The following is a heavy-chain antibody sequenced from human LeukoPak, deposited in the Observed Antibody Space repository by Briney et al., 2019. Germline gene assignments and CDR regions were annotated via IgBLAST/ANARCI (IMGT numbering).Heavy chain of an antibody. Sequence: PSETLSLTCTVSGGSISSSSYYWGRIRQPPGKGLVWRGSIYYSGSTYYNPSLKSRVTVSVDTSKNQFSLNLSSVTAGDTAVYYCARRRLGWYSVDYWGQGTLVTVSS. CDR1: GGSISSSSYY. CDR3: ARRRLGWYSVDY. V-gene: IGHV4-39*01. D-gene: IGHD6-19*01. J-gene: IGHJ4*02. CDR2: IYYSGST.